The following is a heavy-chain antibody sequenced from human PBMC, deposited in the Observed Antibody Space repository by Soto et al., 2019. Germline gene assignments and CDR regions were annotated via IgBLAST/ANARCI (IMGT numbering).Heavy chain of an antibody. D-gene: IGHD4-17*01. CDR1: GGSISSGGYY. CDR2: IYYSGST. V-gene: IGHV4-31*03. CDR3: ARDTYGEGAFDI. J-gene: IGHJ3*02. Sequence: SETLSLTCTVSGGSISSGGYYWSWIRQHPGKGLEWIGYIYYSGSTYYNPSLKSRVTISVDTSKNQFSLKLSSVTAADTAVYYCARDTYGEGAFDIWGQGTMVTVSS.